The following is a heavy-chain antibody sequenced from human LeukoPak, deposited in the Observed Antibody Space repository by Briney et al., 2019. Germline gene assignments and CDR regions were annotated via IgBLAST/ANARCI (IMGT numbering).Heavy chain of an antibody. CDR3: ARASVWGGYYGMDV. Sequence: ASVKVSCKASGYTFTGYYMHWVRQAPGQGLEWMGWINPNSGGTNYAQKFQGWVTMTRDTSISTAYMELSRLRSDDTAVCYCARASVWGGYYGMDVWGKGTTVTVSS. V-gene: IGHV1-2*04. CDR1: GYTFTGYY. D-gene: IGHD3-16*01. CDR2: INPNSGGT. J-gene: IGHJ6*04.